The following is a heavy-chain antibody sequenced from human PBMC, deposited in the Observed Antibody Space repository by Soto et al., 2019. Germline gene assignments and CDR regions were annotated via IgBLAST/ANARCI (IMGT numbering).Heavy chain of an antibody. V-gene: IGHV1-69*19. CDR1: GGTFNTYA. CDR3: EREEQIHSPAFVG. CDR2: ISPMFGAA. Sequence: QVQLVQSGAEMKKPGSSVKVSCQSSGGTFNTYAMNWVRQAPGQGPEWMGDISPMFGAANYAPKYQGRVTITANESAGTSNMQLGSLTSENTGLYFCEREEQIHSPAFVGWGQGALVTVS. D-gene: IGHD1-26*01. J-gene: IGHJ4*02.